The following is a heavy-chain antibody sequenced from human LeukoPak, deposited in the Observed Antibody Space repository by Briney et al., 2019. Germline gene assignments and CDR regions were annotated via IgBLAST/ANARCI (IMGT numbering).Heavy chain of an antibody. D-gene: IGHD3-16*01. CDR3: ATMSSWVDAFDI. J-gene: IGHJ3*02. CDR1: GFIFSSYS. Sequence: GGSLRLSCAASGFIFSSYSMNWVRQAPGKGLEWVSYISSSSSTIYYADSVKGRFTISRDNAKNSVYLQMNSLRAEDTAVYYCATMSSWVDAFDIWGQGTMVTVSS. CDR2: ISSSSSTI. V-gene: IGHV3-48*01.